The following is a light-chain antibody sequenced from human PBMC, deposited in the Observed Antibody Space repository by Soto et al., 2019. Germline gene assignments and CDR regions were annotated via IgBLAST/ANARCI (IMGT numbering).Light chain of an antibody. CDR2: GNK. V-gene: IGLV1-40*01. Sequence: QSVLTQPPSVSGAPGQRVTISCTGSSSNIGAGYDVHWYQQRPGTAPKLLIYGNKNRPSGVPDRFSGSKSGTSASLAITGLQADDESDYFSQSYDRSQSVSYVVSTGTKVTIL. J-gene: IGLJ1*01. CDR3: QSYDRSQSVSYV. CDR1: SSNIGAGYD.